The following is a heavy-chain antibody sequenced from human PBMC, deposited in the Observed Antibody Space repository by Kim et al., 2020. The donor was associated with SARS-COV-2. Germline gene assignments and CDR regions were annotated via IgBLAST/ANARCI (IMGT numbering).Heavy chain of an antibody. CDR1: GFTFSSYE. Sequence: GGSLRLSCAASGFTFSSYEMNWVRQAPGKGLEWVSYISSSGSTIYYADSVKGRFTISRDNAKNSLYLQMNSLRVEDTAVYYCARDPGYSYGYVYYYYYYGMDVWGQGTTVTVSS. J-gene: IGHJ6*02. V-gene: IGHV3-48*03. CDR3: ARDPGYSYGYVYYYYYYGMDV. D-gene: IGHD5-18*01. CDR2: ISSSGSTI.